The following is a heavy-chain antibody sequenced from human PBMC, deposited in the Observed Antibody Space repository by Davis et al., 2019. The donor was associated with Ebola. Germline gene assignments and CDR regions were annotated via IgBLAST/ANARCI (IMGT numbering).Heavy chain of an antibody. J-gene: IGHJ4*02. CDR1: GFTFSSYA. CDR3: ARDPIRYDYVWGSYPTNFDY. CDR2: ISGSGGST. V-gene: IGHV3-23*01. D-gene: IGHD3-16*02. Sequence: GESLKISCAASGFTFSSYAMSWVRQAPGKGLEWVSVISGSGGSTYYAASVKGRITISRDNSKNTLYLQMNSLRAEDTAVYYCARDPIRYDYVWGSYPTNFDYWGQGTLVTVSS.